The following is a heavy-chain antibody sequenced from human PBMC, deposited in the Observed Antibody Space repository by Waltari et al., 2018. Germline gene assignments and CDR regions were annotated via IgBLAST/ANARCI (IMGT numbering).Heavy chain of an antibody. CDR3: ARDLPIIAAAGTGGWFDP. Sequence: EVQLVESGGGLVPPGGSLSLSCAASGFTCSSYWMSWVRQAPGKGLEWVANIKQDGSEKYYVDSVKGRFTISRDNAKNSLYLQMNSLRAEDTAVYYCARDLPIIAAAGTGGWFDPWGQGTLVTVSS. D-gene: IGHD6-13*01. CDR1: GFTCSSYW. J-gene: IGHJ5*02. CDR2: IKQDGSEK. V-gene: IGHV3-7*01.